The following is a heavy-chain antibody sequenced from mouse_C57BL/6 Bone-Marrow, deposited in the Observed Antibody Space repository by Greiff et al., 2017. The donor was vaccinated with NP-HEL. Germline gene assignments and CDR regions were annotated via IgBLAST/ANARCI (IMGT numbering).Heavy chain of an antibody. CDR2: IYPGNSDT. CDR1: GYTFTSYW. D-gene: IGHD2-5*01. V-gene: IGHV1-5*01. Sequence: VQLQPSGTVLARPGASVKMSCKTSGYTFTSYWMHWVKQRPGQGLEWIGAIYPGNSDTSYNQKFKGKAKLTAVTSASTAYMELSSLTNEDSAVYYCTSPAYYSNSFAYWGQGTLVTVSA. J-gene: IGHJ3*01. CDR3: TSPAYYSNSFAY.